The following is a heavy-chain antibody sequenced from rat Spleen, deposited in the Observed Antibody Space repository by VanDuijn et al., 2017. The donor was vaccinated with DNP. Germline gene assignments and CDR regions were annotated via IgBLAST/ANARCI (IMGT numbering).Heavy chain of an antibody. CDR2: ITSGAVT. J-gene: IGHJ3*01. D-gene: IGHD1-2*01. CDR1: GFTFNYYW. CDR3: ATSTGAY. V-gene: IGHV5-31*01. Sequence: EVQLVESGGDLVQPGRSLKLSCVASGFTFNYYWMAWIRQVPGKGLEWIASITSGAVTYYRDSVKGRFTISRDNAKSTLYLQMDSLRSEDTATYYCATSTGAYWGQGTLVTVSS.